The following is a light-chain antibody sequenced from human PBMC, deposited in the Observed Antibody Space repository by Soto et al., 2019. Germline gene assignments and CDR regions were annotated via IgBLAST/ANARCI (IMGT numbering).Light chain of an antibody. V-gene: IGKV1-5*03. J-gene: IGKJ1*01. CDR3: QQYKSYPWT. Sequence: DIQMTQSPSTLSASVGDRVTITCRASQNIDRWLAWYQQKPGKAPNLLIYGASNLESGVPSRFSGSGSGTEFTLAISSLRPDDFATYYCQQYKSYPWTFGQGTKVEIK. CDR2: GAS. CDR1: QNIDRW.